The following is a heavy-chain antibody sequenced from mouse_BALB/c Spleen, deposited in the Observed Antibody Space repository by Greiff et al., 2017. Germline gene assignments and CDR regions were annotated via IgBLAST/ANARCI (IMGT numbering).Heavy chain of an antibody. Sequence: QVQLQQSGAVLVKPGASVKLSCQASGYTFTSYYMYWVKQRPGQGLEWIGEINPSNGGTNFNEKFKSKATLTVDKSSSTAYMQLSSLTSEDSAVYYCTRCYYYCSSYGAMDYWGQGTSVTVSS. D-gene: IGHD1-1*01. CDR3: TRCYYYCSSYGAMDY. CDR1: GYTFTSYY. CDR2: INPSNGGT. J-gene: IGHJ4*01. V-gene: IGHV1S81*02.